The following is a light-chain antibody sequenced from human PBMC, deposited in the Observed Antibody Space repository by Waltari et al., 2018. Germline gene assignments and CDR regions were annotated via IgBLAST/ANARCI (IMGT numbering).Light chain of an antibody. CDR3: QKYNSALPFT. CDR1: HGISTY. Sequence: DIQMPQSPSSLSASVADRVTITCRASHGISTYLAWYQHKPGKVPKRLIYAASTLQSGVPSRFSGSGSGTDFNLTISSLQPEDVATYYCQKYNSALPFTFGPGTKVDIK. J-gene: IGKJ3*01. V-gene: IGKV1-27*01. CDR2: AAS.